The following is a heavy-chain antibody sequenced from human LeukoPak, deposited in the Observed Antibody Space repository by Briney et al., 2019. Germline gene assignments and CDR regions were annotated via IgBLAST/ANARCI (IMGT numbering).Heavy chain of an antibody. CDR3: ASPWGYGSGI. CDR1: GGSFSGYY. V-gene: IGHV4-34*01. CDR2: INHSGST. J-gene: IGHJ4*02. D-gene: IGHD3-10*01. Sequence: PSETLSLTCAVYGGSFSGYYWSWIRQPPGKGLEWIGEINHSGSTNYNPSLKSRVTISVGTSKKQFSLKLSSVTAADTAMYYCASPWGYGSGIWGQGTLVTVSS.